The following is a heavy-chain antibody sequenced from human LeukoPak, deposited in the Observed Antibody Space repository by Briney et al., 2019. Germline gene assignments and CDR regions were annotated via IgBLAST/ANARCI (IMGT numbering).Heavy chain of an antibody. CDR1: GGSISNYY. J-gene: IGHJ5*02. D-gene: IGHD6-19*01. Sequence: SETLSLTCTVSGGSISNYYWNWIRQPPGKGLEWIGYIYYSGSTYYNPSLKSRVTISVDTSKNQFSLKLSSVTAADTAVYYCARDGPAFGWLVRGQSGNWFDPWGQGTLVTVSS. CDR3: ARDGPAFGWLVRGQSGNWFDP. V-gene: IGHV4-59*12. CDR2: IYYSGST.